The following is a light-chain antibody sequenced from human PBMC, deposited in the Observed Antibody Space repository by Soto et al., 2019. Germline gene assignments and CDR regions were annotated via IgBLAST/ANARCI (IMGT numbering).Light chain of an antibody. Sequence: DIQMNQYPSTLSASVGDRVTITCRASQSISSWLAWYQQKPGKAPKLLIYKASSLESGVPSRFSGSGSGTEFTLTISILQPDDFATYYCQHYNSYSEAFGQGTKVDIK. CDR1: QSISSW. V-gene: IGKV1-5*03. J-gene: IGKJ1*01. CDR2: KAS. CDR3: QHYNSYSEA.